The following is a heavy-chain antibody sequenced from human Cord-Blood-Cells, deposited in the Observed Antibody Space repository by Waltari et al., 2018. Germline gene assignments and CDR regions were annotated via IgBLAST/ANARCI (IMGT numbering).Heavy chain of an antibody. CDR1: GFTFSSYG. D-gene: IGHD3-3*01. J-gene: IGHJ4*02. CDR3: AKGGLRFLEWLLYYFDY. V-gene: IGHV3-30*18. Sequence: QVQLVESGGGVVQPGRSLRLSCAASGFTFSSYGMNWVRQAPGKGLEWGAVISYDGSNKYYADSVKGRFTISRDNSKNTLYLQMNSLRAEDTAVYYCAKGGLRFLEWLLYYFDYWGQGTLVTVSS. CDR2: ISYDGSNK.